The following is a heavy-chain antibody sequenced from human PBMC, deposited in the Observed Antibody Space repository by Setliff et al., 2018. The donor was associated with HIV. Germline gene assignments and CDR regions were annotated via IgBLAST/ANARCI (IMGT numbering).Heavy chain of an antibody. CDR1: GGSISSSNW. V-gene: IGHV4-4*02. CDR2: IHLSDT. CDR3: ARSSMAGFDY. J-gene: IGHJ4*02. D-gene: IGHD6-19*01. Sequence: SETLSLTCVVSGGSISSSNWWSWVRQPPGKGLEWIGSIHLSDTYYNPSLKSRVTISVDTSKDQFSLKLTSLTAADTAVYYCARSSMAGFDYWGQGKLVTVSS.